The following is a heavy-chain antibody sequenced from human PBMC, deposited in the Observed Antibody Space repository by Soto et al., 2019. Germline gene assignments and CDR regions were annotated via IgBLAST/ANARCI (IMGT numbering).Heavy chain of an antibody. CDR2: ISAYTGNT. J-gene: IGHJ6*02. V-gene: IGHV1-18*01. CDR1: GYSFTNYG. CDR3: GREKSRDGMDV. Sequence: QVQLVQSGAEVKKPGASVKVSCKSSGYSFTNYGINWVRQAPGQGLEWMGWISAYTGNTNYAQKLQDRVTLTRDTSTKTAYMELRSLRSDDTAVYYCGREKSRDGMDVWGQGTTVTVSS.